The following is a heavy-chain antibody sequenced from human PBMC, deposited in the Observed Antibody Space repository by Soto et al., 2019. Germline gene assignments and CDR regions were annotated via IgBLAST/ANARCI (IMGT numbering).Heavy chain of an antibody. CDR1: GFIFSSYN. Sequence: GGSLRLSCAASGFIFSSYNMIWVRQAPGKGLEWVSSISSRASYIYYSDSVKGRFTISRDTAKNALYLQMNSLRAEDTAVYYCVRDARAFSYMDVWGQGTTVTVSS. J-gene: IGHJ6*02. CDR2: ISSRASYI. V-gene: IGHV3-21*01. CDR3: VRDARAFSYMDV.